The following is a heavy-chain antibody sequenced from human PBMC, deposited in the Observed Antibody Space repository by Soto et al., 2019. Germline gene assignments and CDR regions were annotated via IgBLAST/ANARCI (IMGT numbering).Heavy chain of an antibody. J-gene: IGHJ4*02. D-gene: IGHD3-3*01. CDR3: ARDRHDFWRGYYMEFDY. CDR2: ISSSSSTI. V-gene: IGHV3-48*02. Sequence: EVQLVESGGGLVQPGGSLRLSCAASGFTFSSYSMNWVRQAPGKGLEWVSYISSSSSTIYYADSVKGRFTISRDNAKNSLYLQMNSLRDEDTAVYYCARDRHDFWRGYYMEFDYWGQGTLVTVSS. CDR1: GFTFSSYS.